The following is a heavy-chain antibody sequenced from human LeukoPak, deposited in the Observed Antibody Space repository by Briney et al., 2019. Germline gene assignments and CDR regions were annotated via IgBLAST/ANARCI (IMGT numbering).Heavy chain of an antibody. CDR3: AKVKYSSGWYPFDY. CDR1: GFTFDDYA. Sequence: GGSLRLSCAASGFTFDDYAMHWVRQAPGKGLEGVSGISWNSGSIGYADSVKGRFTISRDNAKNSLYLQMNSLRAEDTALYYCAKVKYSSGWYPFDYWGQGTQVTVSS. CDR2: ISWNSGSI. J-gene: IGHJ4*02. D-gene: IGHD6-19*01. V-gene: IGHV3-9*01.